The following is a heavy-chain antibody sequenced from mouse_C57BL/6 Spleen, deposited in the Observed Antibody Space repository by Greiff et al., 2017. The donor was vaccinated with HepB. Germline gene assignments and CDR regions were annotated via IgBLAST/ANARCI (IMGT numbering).Heavy chain of an antibody. CDR1: GYTFTSYW. Sequence: QVQLQQPGAELVRPGTSVKLSCKASGYTFTSYWMHWVKQRPGQGLEWIGVIDPSDSYTNYNQKFKGKATLTVDTSSSTAYMQLSSLTSEDSAVYYCARRGIYYYGTFYAMDYWGQGTSVTVSS. CDR3: ARRGIYYYGTFYAMDY. J-gene: IGHJ4*01. V-gene: IGHV1-59*01. D-gene: IGHD1-1*01. CDR2: IDPSDSYT.